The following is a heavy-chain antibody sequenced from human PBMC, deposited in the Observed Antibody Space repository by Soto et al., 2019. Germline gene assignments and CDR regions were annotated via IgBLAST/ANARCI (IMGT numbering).Heavy chain of an antibody. CDR3: VRGDNWNDEASDY. V-gene: IGHV3-74*01. Sequence: PGGSLRLSCAVSGFSISGYWMHWVRQAAGKGLVWVSRINSDGSSTTYADSVKGRFTISRDNTKNTLYLQMNSLTVEDTAMYYCVRGDNWNDEASDYWGQGTLVTVSS. CDR2: INSDGSST. J-gene: IGHJ4*02. D-gene: IGHD1-1*01. CDR1: GFSISGYW.